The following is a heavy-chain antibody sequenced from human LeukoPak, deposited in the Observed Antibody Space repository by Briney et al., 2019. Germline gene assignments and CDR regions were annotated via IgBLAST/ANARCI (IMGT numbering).Heavy chain of an antibody. J-gene: IGHJ4*02. V-gene: IGHV4-4*07. CDR3: ARDSTSSFGVVILGGFDY. CDR2: IYTSGST. D-gene: IGHD3-3*01. Sequence: SETLSLTCTVSGGSISSYYWSWIRQPAGKGLEWIGRIYTSGSTNYNPSLKSRVTISVDKSKNQFSLKLSSVTSADTAVYYCARDSTSSFGVVILGGFDYWGQGTLVTVSS. CDR1: GGSISSYY.